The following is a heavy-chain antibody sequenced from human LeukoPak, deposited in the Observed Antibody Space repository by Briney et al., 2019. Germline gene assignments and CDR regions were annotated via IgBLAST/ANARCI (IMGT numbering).Heavy chain of an antibody. Sequence: GGSLRLSCAASGFTFSSYAMHWVRQAPGKGLEWVAVISYDGSNKYYADSAKGRFTISRDNSKNTLYLQMNSLRAEDTAVYYCARDPGYSYFDYWGQGTLVTVSS. J-gene: IGHJ4*02. D-gene: IGHD3-9*01. CDR3: ARDPGYSYFDY. V-gene: IGHV3-30-3*01. CDR1: GFTFSSYA. CDR2: ISYDGSNK.